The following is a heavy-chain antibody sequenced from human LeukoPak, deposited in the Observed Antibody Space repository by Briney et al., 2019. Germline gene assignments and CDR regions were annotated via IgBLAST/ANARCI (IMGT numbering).Heavy chain of an antibody. Sequence: PGGSLRLSCAASGFTFSTSAMHWVRQAPGKGLEYISAITNDGGYTYYANSVKGRFTISRDNSKNTLSLQMGSLRTEDMAVYYCARALPSGYYDYWGQGTLVTVSS. CDR2: ITNDGGYT. CDR1: GFTFSTSA. D-gene: IGHD3-22*01. CDR3: ARALPSGYYDY. V-gene: IGHV3-64*01. J-gene: IGHJ4*02.